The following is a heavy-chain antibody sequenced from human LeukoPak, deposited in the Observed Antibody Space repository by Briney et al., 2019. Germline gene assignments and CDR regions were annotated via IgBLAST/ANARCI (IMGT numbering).Heavy chain of an antibody. D-gene: IGHD5-18*01. J-gene: IGHJ4*02. CDR2: MNPNSGNT. CDR3: ARGGYSYGGVDY. CDR1: GYTFTSYD. Sequence: ASVKVSCKASGYTFTSYDINLVRQATGQGLEWMGWMNPNSGNTGYAQKFQGRVTMTRNTSISTAYMELSSLRSEDTAVYYCARGGYSYGGVDYWGQGTLVTVSS. V-gene: IGHV1-8*01.